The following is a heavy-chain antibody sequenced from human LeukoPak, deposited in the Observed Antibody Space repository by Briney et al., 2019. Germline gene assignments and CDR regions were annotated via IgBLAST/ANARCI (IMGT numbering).Heavy chain of an antibody. V-gene: IGHV4-34*01. D-gene: IGHD3-22*01. CDR1: GGSFSGYY. J-gene: IGHJ4*02. CDR2: INHSGST. Sequence: SETPSLTCAVYGGSFSGYYWSWIRQPPGKGLEWIGEINHSGSTNYNPTLKSRVTISVDTSKNQFSLKLSSVTAADTAVYYCARDHYYDSSGYSYWGQGTLVTVSS. CDR3: ARDHYYDSSGYSY.